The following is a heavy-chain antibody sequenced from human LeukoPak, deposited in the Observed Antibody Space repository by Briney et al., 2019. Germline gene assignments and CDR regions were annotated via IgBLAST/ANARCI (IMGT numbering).Heavy chain of an antibody. V-gene: IGHV3-33*06. CDR1: GFTFSSYG. J-gene: IGHJ4*02. CDR2: IRYDGSNK. Sequence: PGGSLRLSCAASGFTFSSYGMHWVRQAPGKGLEWVAAIRYDGSNKYYADSVKGRFTISRDNSKNTLYLQMNSLRAEDTAVYYCAKGLDSSGWYSDYWGQGTLVTVSS. CDR3: AKGLDSSGWYSDY. D-gene: IGHD6-19*01.